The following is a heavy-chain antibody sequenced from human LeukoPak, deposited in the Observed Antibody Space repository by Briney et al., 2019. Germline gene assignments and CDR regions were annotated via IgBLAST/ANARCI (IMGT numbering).Heavy chain of an antibody. J-gene: IGHJ4*02. CDR3: AGGRLNCSGGSCYSSARDY. CDR2: INHSGST. CDR1: GGSFSGYY. Sequence: PSETLSLTCAVYGGSFSGYYWSWIRQPPGKGLEWIGEINHSGSTNYNPSLKSRVTISVDTSKNQFSLKLSSVTAADTAVYYCAGGRLNCSGGSCYSSARDYWGQGTLVTVSS. D-gene: IGHD2-15*01. V-gene: IGHV4-34*01.